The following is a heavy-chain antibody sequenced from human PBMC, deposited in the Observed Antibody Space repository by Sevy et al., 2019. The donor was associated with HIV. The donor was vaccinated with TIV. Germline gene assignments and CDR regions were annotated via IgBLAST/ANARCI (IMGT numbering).Heavy chain of an antibody. V-gene: IGHV3-48*02. J-gene: IGHJ3*02. Sequence: GGSLRLSFAASGFTFSSYSMNWVRQAPGKGLEGVSYISISSSTIYYADSVKGRFTISRDNAKNSLYLQMNSLRDEDTAVYYCARNHYYGSGSYYDAFDIWGQGTMVTVSS. D-gene: IGHD3-10*01. CDR2: ISISSSTI. CDR1: GFTFSSYS. CDR3: ARNHYYGSGSYYDAFDI.